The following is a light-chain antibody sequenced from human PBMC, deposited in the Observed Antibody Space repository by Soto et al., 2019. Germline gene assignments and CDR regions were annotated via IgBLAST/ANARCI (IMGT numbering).Light chain of an antibody. J-gene: IGKJ1*01. Sequence: DVVMTQSPLSLPVTLGQPASISCRSSQSLVHSNGNTYLNWFQQRPGQSPRRLLYKVSIRDSGVPDRLSGSGSGTDFTLKISRVEADDVGVYYCMQGTHWPRTFGQGTKVDIK. CDR2: KVS. CDR1: QSLVHSNGNTY. V-gene: IGKV2-30*02. CDR3: MQGTHWPRT.